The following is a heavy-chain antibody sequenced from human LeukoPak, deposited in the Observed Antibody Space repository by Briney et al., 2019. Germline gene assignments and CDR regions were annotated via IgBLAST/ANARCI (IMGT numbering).Heavy chain of an antibody. J-gene: IGHJ4*02. CDR1: GGSISSYY. CDR3: AREDARDYVWGSYRYDY. D-gene: IGHD3-16*02. CDR2: IYTSGST. Sequence: NASETLSLTCTVSGGSISSYYWSWIRRPAGKGLEWIGRIYTSGSTNYNPSLKSRVTMSVDTSKNQFSLKLSSVTAADTAVYYCAREDARDYVWGSYRYDYWGQGTLVTVSS. V-gene: IGHV4-4*07.